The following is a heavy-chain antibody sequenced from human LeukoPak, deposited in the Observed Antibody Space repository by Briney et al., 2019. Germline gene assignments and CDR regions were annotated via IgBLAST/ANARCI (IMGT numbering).Heavy chain of an antibody. CDR3: ARIRITMVRGVIGQYNWFDP. CDR2: INPNSGGT. CDR1: GGTFSSYA. Sequence: GASVKVSCKASGGTFSSYAISWVRQAPGQGLEWMGWINPNSGGTNYAQKFQGRVTMTRDTSISTAYMELSRLRSDDTAVYYCARIRITMVRGVIGQYNWFDPWGQGTLVTVSS. J-gene: IGHJ5*02. D-gene: IGHD3-10*01. V-gene: IGHV1-2*02.